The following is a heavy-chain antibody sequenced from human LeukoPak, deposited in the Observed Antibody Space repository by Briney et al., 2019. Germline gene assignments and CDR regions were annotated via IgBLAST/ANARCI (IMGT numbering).Heavy chain of an antibody. D-gene: IGHD3-16*01. CDR1: GYSISSGVYY. CDR3: ARVETTMIRY. V-gene: IGHV4-31*03. Sequence: SETLSLTCTVSGYSISSGVYYWTWIRQDPGKGLEWIGYIYYSGNTFYNPALKSRATISVDTSKNQFSLTLSSVTAADTAVYYCARVETTMIRYWGQGTLVTASS. CDR2: IYYSGNT. J-gene: IGHJ4*02.